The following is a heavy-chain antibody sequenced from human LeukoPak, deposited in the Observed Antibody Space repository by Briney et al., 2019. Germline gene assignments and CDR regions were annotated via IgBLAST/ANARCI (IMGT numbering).Heavy chain of an antibody. D-gene: IGHD3-3*01. V-gene: IGHV3-7*01. CDR3: VRDFRSLDDY. J-gene: IGHJ4*02. CDR1: GFTLSTYW. CDR2: IKQDGSEK. Sequence: GGSLRLSCAASGFTLSTYWMTWVRQAPGKGLEWVANIKQDGSEKYYVDSVKGRFTISRDNAKNSLYLQMNSLRAEDTAMYYCVRDFRSLDDYWGQGTLVTVSS.